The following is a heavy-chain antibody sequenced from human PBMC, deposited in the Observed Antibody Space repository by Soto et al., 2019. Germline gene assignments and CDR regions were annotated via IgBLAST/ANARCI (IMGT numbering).Heavy chain of an antibody. D-gene: IGHD1-7*01. V-gene: IGHV4-4*02. CDR1: GGSFTSNNW. CDR2: IYRTGST. Sequence: SETLSLTCAVSGGSFTSNNWWTWVRQPPGQGLEWIGEIYRTGSTNYNPSLKSRVTISLDKSENQFSLKVTSLTAADTAVYYCASRDPGTSVDYWGQGTLVTAS. J-gene: IGHJ4*02. CDR3: ASRDPGTSVDY.